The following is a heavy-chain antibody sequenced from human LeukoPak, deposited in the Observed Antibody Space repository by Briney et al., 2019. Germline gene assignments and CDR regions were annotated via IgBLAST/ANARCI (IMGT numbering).Heavy chain of an antibody. CDR1: GFTFSSYS. J-gene: IGHJ3*02. Sequence: GGSLRLSCAASGFTFSSYSMNWVRQAPGKRLEWISYISGTSSIIYYTPSVKGRSTISRDNGKYSLYLQMNSLRGDDTAVYFCARGTWDGDRTFDIWGQGAMVTVSS. D-gene: IGHD5-24*01. CDR3: ARGTWDGDRTFDI. CDR2: ISGTSSII. V-gene: IGHV3-48*01.